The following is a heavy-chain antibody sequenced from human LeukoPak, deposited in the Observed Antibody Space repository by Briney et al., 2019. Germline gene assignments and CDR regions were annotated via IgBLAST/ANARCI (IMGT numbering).Heavy chain of an antibody. Sequence: EASVTVSCKASGYTFTSYGISWVRQAPGQGLEWMGWISAYNGNTNYAQKLQGRVTMTTDTSTSTAYMELRSLRSDDAAVYYCARDSGRIAAAGSRDYWGQGTLVTVSS. CDR1: GYTFTSYG. D-gene: IGHD6-13*01. J-gene: IGHJ4*02. CDR2: ISAYNGNT. V-gene: IGHV1-18*01. CDR3: ARDSGRIAAAGSRDY.